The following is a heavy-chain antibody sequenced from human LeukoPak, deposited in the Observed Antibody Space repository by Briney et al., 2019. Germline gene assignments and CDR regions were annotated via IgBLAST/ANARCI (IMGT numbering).Heavy chain of an antibody. Sequence: SETLSLTCTVSGNSISSYYWSWIRQPPGKGLEWIGYIYYSRSTNYNPSLKSRVTISVDTSKNQSSLKLSSVTAADTAVYYCARLPLRSHFDYWGQGTLVTVSS. J-gene: IGHJ4*02. CDR2: IYYSRST. CDR1: GNSISSYY. CDR3: ARLPLRSHFDY. V-gene: IGHV4-59*08.